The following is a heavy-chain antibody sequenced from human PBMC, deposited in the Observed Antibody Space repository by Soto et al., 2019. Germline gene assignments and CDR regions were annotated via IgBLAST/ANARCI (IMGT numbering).Heavy chain of an antibody. D-gene: IGHD3-10*01. CDR3: ARAPPGGFGEANGFDI. J-gene: IGHJ3*02. V-gene: IGHV4-31*03. CDR2: IYYSGST. Sequence: QVQLQESGPGLVKPSQTLSLTCTVSGGSISSGGYYWSWIRQHPGKGLEWIGYIYYSGSTYYNPSHKSRVTISVDTSKNQFSLKLSSVTAADTAVYYGARAPPGGFGEANGFDIWGQGTMVTVSS. CDR1: GGSISSGGYY.